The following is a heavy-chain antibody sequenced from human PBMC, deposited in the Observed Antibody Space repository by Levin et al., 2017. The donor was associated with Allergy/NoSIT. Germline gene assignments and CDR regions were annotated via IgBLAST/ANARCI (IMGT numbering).Heavy chain of an antibody. CDR2: ISTSGSDT. V-gene: IGHV3-23*01. CDR1: GFTFSTYA. J-gene: IGHJ4*02. D-gene: IGHD6-19*01. CDR3: ARDKEAIEVKREGAWYYFAH. Sequence: GESLKISCAASGFTFSTYAMSWVRQAPGKGLEWVSGISTSGSDTYYADSVRGRFTISRDNSKNTLYLQMNSLRAEDTAVYYCARDKEAIEVKREGAWYYFAHWGQGTLVTVSS.